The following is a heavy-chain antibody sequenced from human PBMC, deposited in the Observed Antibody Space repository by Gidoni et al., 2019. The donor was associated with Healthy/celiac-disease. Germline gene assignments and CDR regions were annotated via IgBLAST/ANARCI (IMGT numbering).Heavy chain of an antibody. D-gene: IGHD5-18*01. CDR3: ARDQDTAMADAFDI. V-gene: IGHV3-21*01. J-gene: IGHJ3*02. Sequence: EVQLVESGGGLVKPGGSLRLSCAASGFTFSSYSMNWVRQAPGKGLEWVSSISSSSSYIYYADSVKGRFTISRDNAKNSLYLQMNSLRAEDTAVYYCARDQDTAMADAFDIWGQGTMVTVSS. CDR1: GFTFSSYS. CDR2: ISSSSSYI.